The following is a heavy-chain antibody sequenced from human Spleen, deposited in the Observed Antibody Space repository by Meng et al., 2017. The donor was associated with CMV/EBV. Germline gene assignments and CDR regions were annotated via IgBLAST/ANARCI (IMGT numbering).Heavy chain of an antibody. J-gene: IGHJ4*02. CDR2: IYSGGYNT. D-gene: IGHD1-7*01. CDR1: GFTFSTYA. CDR3: AKAQSPASWYNWNYVPAELDY. Sequence: GESLKISCAASGFTFSTYAMSWVRQAPGKGLEWLSVIYSGGYNTYYADSVKGRFTISRDDSKNTLYLQMNSLRAEDTAVYYCAKAQSPASWYNWNYVPAELDYWGQGTLVTVSS. V-gene: IGHV3-23*03.